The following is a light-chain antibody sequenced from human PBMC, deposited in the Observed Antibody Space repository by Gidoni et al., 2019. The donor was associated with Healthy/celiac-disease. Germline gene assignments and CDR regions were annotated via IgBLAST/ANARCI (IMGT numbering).Light chain of an antibody. CDR1: QGISSY. CDR3: QQYYSYPLT. Sequence: AIRMTQSPSSFSASTGDRVTITCRASQGISSYLAWYQQKPGKAPKLLIYAASTLQSGVPSRFSGRGSGTDFTLTISCLQSEDFATYYCQQYYSYPLTFXXXTKVEIK. J-gene: IGKJ1*01. V-gene: IGKV1-8*01. CDR2: AAS.